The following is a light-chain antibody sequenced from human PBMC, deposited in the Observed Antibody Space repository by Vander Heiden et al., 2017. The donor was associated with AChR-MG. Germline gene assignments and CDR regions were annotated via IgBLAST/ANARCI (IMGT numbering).Light chain of an antibody. CDR1: SSVTSS. CDR3: QQRSNWPIT. V-gene: IGKV3-11*01. J-gene: IGKJ5*01. CDR2: DAS. Sequence: EIVLTQSPATLSLSPGERATLSCRASSSVTSSLAWYQQKPGQAPRLLIYDASNRATGIPARFSGSGSGTDFTLTISSLEPEDFAVYYCQQRSNWPITFGQGTRLEIK.